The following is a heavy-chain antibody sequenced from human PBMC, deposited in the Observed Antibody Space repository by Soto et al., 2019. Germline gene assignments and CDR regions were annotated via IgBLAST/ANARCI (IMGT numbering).Heavy chain of an antibody. Sequence: SETLSLTCTVSGGSISSGGYYWSWIRQHPGKGLEWIGYIYYSGSTYYNPSLKSRVTISVDTSKNQFSLKLSSVTAADTAVYYCARDRGLYDFWSGRDGDYYYYGMDGWGQGTTVTFSS. CDR2: IYYSGST. J-gene: IGHJ6*02. D-gene: IGHD3-3*01. CDR3: ARDRGLYDFWSGRDGDYYYYGMDG. CDR1: GGSISSGGYY. V-gene: IGHV4-31*03.